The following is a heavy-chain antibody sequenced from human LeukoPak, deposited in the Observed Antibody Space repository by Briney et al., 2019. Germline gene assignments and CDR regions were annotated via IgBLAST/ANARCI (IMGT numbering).Heavy chain of an antibody. Sequence: ASVTVSCKASGYTFTSYGISWVRQAPGQGLEWMGWISAYNGNTNYAQKLQGRVTMTTDTSTSTAYMELRSLRSDDTAVYYCARNPRYGSGSYYTSIDYWGQGTLVTVSS. CDR3: ARNPRYGSGSYYTSIDY. CDR2: ISAYNGNT. V-gene: IGHV1-18*01. D-gene: IGHD3-10*01. CDR1: GYTFTSYG. J-gene: IGHJ4*02.